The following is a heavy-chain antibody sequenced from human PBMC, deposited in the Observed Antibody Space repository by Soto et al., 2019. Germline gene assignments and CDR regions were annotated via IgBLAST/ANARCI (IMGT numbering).Heavy chain of an antibody. CDR2: IYHSGNT. Sequence: QVQLQESGPGLVTPSGTLSLTCAVSGGSISSSNWWRWVLQPPGKGLEWIGEIYHSGNTNYNPSLKSRVTMAVDKSRNQFSLKLSSVTAADTAVYYCARRWGEGRVDYWGQGTLVTVSS. CDR3: ARRWGEGRVDY. V-gene: IGHV4-4*02. D-gene: IGHD3-10*01. CDR1: GGSISSSNW. J-gene: IGHJ4*02.